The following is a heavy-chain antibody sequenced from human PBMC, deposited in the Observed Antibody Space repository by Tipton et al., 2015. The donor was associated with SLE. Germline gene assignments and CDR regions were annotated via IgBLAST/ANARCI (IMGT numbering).Heavy chain of an antibody. CDR1: GGSISRYY. V-gene: IGHV4-59*12. CDR3: ARGGFREPDYFYYGMDV. Sequence: TLSLTCTVSGGSISRYYWSWIRQPPGKGLEWIGSISFSGRTYDNPSLRGRITPSRDTSKNQFSLKLTYVTAADTAVYFCARGGFREPDYFYYGMDVWGRGTTVTVSS. CDR2: ISFSGRT. D-gene: IGHD3-10*01. J-gene: IGHJ6*02.